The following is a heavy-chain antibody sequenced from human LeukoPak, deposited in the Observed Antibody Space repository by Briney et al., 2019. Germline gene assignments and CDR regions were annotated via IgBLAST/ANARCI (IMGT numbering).Heavy chain of an antibody. J-gene: IGHJ6*02. D-gene: IGHD3-22*01. Sequence: SGTLSLTCAVSGGSISSSNWWSWVRQPPGKGLEWIGETYHSGSTNYNPSLKSRVTISVDKSKNQFSLKLSSVTAADTAVYYCARAGLWVLVISTHYYYYGMDVWGQGTTVTVSS. V-gene: IGHV4-4*02. CDR2: TYHSGST. CDR3: ARAGLWVLVISTHYYYYGMDV. CDR1: GGSISSSNW.